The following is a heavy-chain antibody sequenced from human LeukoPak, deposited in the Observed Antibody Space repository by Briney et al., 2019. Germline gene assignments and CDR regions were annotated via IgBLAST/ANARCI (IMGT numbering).Heavy chain of an antibody. CDR2: ISSSGSTI. J-gene: IGHJ5*02. CDR3: ARDVGYSTNWFDP. CDR1: GFTFSDYY. D-gene: IGHD3-22*01. V-gene: IGHV3-11*04. Sequence: PGGSLRLSCAASGFTFSDYYMSWIRQAPGKGLEWVSYISSSGSTIYYADSVKGRFTISRDNAKNSLYLQMNSLRAEDTAVHYCARDVGYSTNWFDPWGQGTLVTVSS.